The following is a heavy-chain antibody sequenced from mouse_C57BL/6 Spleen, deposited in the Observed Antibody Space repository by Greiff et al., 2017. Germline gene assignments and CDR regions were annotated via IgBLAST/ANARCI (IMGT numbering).Heavy chain of an antibody. J-gene: IGHJ2*01. V-gene: IGHV1-39*01. D-gene: IGHD1-1*01. CDR3: ARGYYGSSPFFDY. Sequence: VQLQQSGPELVKPGASVKISCKASGYSFTDYNMNWVKQSNGTGLEWIGVINPNYGTTSYNQQFKGKATLTVDQSSSTAYMQLNSLTSEDSAVYYCARGYYGSSPFFDYWGQGTTLTVSS. CDR1: GYSFTDYN. CDR2: INPNYGTT.